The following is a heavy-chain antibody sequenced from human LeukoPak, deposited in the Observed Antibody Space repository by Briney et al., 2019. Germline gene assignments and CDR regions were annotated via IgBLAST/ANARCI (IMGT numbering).Heavy chain of an antibody. CDR2: IIPIFGTA. CDR1: GGTFSSYA. J-gene: IGHJ4*02. D-gene: IGHD4-23*01. V-gene: IGHV1-69*05. CDR3: AREPPLGGNDY. Sequence: SVKVSCKASGGTFSSYAISWVRQAPGQGLEWMGGIIPIFGTANYAQKLQGRVTMTTDTSTSTAYMELRSLRSDDTAVYYCAREPPLGGNDYWGQGTLVTVSS.